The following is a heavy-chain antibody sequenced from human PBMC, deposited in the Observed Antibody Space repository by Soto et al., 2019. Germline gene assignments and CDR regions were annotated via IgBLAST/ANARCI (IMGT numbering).Heavy chain of an antibody. Sequence: PSETLSLTCTVSGGSISSGGYYWSWIRQHPGKGLEWIGYIYYSGSTYYNPSLKRRVTISVDTSKNQFSLKLSSVTAADTAVYYCAREYYSNYIPWFDPWGQGTLVTVSS. V-gene: IGHV4-31*03. D-gene: IGHD4-4*01. J-gene: IGHJ5*02. CDR2: IYYSGST. CDR1: GGSISSGGYY. CDR3: AREYYSNYIPWFDP.